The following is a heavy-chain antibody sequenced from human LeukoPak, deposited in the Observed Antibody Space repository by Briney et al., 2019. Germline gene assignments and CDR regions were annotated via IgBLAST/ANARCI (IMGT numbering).Heavy chain of an antibody. Sequence: GGSLRLSCAASGFTFSSYGMHWVRQAPGKGLEWVAVIWYDGSNKYYADSVKGRFTISRDNSKNTLYLQMNSLRAEDTAVYYCAKDGGYSSSFGAFDYWGQGTLVTVSS. CDR1: GFTFSSYG. D-gene: IGHD6-6*01. J-gene: IGHJ4*02. CDR2: IWYDGSNK. CDR3: AKDGGYSSSFGAFDY. V-gene: IGHV3-33*06.